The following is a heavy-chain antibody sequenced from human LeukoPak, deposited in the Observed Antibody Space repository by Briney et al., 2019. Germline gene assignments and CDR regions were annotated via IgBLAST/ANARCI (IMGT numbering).Heavy chain of an antibody. Sequence: GSLRLSCAASGFAVSSIYMSWVRQAPGKGLEWVSVLYSGGSTYYADSVKGRFTISRDNSKNTLYLQMNSLRVEDTAAYYCARGGSSSWYRFDPWGQGTLVAVSS. V-gene: IGHV3-66*01. D-gene: IGHD6-13*01. CDR2: LYSGGST. CDR3: ARGGSSSWYRFDP. J-gene: IGHJ5*02. CDR1: GFAVSSIY.